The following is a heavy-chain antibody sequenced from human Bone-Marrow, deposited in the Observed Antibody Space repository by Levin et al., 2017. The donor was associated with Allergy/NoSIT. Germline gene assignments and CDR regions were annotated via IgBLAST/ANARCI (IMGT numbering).Heavy chain of an antibody. CDR3: ARGPHCSDPSCGPADYYGMDV. CDR1: GGSIRSYY. D-gene: IGHD2-2*01. CDR2: MYYSEST. Sequence: SETLSLTCTVSGGSIRSYYWSWIRQPPGKGLEWIGYMYYSESTDYNPSLKSRVTISVDTSKNQLSLRLSAVTDADTAVYYCARGPHCSDPSCGPADYYGMDVWGQGTTVTVSS. J-gene: IGHJ6*02. V-gene: IGHV4-59*01.